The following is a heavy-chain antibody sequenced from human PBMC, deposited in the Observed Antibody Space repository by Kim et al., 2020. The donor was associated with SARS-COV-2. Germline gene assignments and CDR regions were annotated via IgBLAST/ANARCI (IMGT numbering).Heavy chain of an antibody. J-gene: IGHJ4*02. D-gene: IGHD3-22*01. V-gene: IGHV4-39*01. CDR2: IYYSGST. CDR1: GGSISSSSYY. CDR3: ARRPSVTYYYDSSGYRTFDY. Sequence: SETLSLTCTVSGGSISSSSYYWGWIRQPPGKGLEWIGSIYYSGSTYYKPSLKSRVTISVDTSKNQFSLKLSSVTAADTAVYYCARRPSVTYYYDSSGYRTFDYWGQGTLVTVSS.